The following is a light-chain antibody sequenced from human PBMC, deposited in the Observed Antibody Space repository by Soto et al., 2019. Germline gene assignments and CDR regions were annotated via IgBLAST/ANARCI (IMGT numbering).Light chain of an antibody. CDR2: GAS. CDR1: QSVSSN. Sequence: EIVVTQSPATLSVSPGERATLSCRASQSVSSNLAWYQQKPGQAPRLLIYGASIRATGIPARFSGTGSGTEFTLTISGLQSEDFAVYYCQQYNNWSITFGQGTRLEIK. J-gene: IGKJ5*01. CDR3: QQYNNWSIT. V-gene: IGKV3-15*01.